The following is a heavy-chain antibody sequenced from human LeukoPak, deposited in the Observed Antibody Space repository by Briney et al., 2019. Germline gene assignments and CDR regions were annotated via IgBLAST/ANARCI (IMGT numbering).Heavy chain of an antibody. Sequence: SGGSLRLSCAASGFTFSSYAMSWVRQAPGKGLEWVSVINNNAGTTSYADSVRGRFIISRDNSKNTLYLQMNSLRAEDTAVYYCAKSSYYSSSYGGYWGQGTPATVSS. J-gene: IGHJ4*02. CDR1: GFTFSSYA. CDR3: AKSSYYSSSYGGY. D-gene: IGHD3-22*01. V-gene: IGHV3-23*01. CDR2: INNNAGTT.